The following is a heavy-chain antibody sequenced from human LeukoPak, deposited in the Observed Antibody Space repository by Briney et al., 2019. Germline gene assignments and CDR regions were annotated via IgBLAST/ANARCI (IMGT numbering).Heavy chain of an antibody. J-gene: IGHJ6*03. D-gene: IGHD6-25*01. Sequence: NTSETLSLTCTVSGYSISSGYYWGWIRQPPGKGLEWIGNIYHGGSTYYNPSLKNRVTISVDTSKNQFSLKVRSVTAADTAVYYCARAAAKLSYMDVWGKGTTVTVSS. V-gene: IGHV4-38-2*02. CDR3: ARAAAKLSYMDV. CDR2: IYHGGST. CDR1: GYSISSGYY.